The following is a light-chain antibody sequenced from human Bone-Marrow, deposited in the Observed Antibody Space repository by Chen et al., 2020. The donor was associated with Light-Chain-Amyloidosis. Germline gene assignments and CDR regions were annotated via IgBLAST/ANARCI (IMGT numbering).Light chain of an antibody. CDR1: QTISSNY. Sequence: ELVLTQSPCTLSLSPGEGANVSCRASQTISSNYLTWYQQKFGQAPRLLIYGSSSRATGIPDRFTGSGSGTDFTLTINRLEPEDFAMYYCQQYGTSPLTFGGGTKVEIK. CDR3: QQYGTSPLT. V-gene: IGKV3-20*01. J-gene: IGKJ4*01. CDR2: GSS.